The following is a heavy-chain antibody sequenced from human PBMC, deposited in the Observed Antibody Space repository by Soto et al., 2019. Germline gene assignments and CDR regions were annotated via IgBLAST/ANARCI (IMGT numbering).Heavy chain of an antibody. V-gene: IGHV3-23*01. J-gene: IGHJ6*03. CDR1: GLTFSSYA. D-gene: IGHD3-3*01. CDR3: ATSTLSITIFGVVTQTANYYYYMDV. Sequence: GGSLRLSCAASGLTFSSYAMSLVRQAPGKGLEWVSAISGSGGSTYYADSVKGRFTISRDNSKNTLYLQMNSLRAEDTAVYYCATSTLSITIFGVVTQTANYYYYMDVWGKGTTVTVSS. CDR2: ISGSGGST.